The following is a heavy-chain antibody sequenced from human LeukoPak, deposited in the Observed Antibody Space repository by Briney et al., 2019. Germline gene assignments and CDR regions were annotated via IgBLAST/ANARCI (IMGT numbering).Heavy chain of an antibody. CDR3: ARDYRPTTVVTVDWFDP. J-gene: IGHJ5*02. CDR2: INHSGST. V-gene: IGHV4-34*01. D-gene: IGHD4-23*01. CDR1: GGSFSGYY. Sequence: SETLSLTCAVYGGSFSGYYWSWIRQPPGKGLEWIGEINHSGSTNYNPSLKSRVTISVDTSKNQFSLKLSSVTAADTAVYYCARDYRPTTVVTVDWFDPWGQGTLVTVSS.